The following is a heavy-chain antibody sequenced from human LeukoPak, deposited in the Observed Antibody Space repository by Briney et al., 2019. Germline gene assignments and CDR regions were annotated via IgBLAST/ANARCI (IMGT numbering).Heavy chain of an antibody. V-gene: IGHV4-31*03. D-gene: IGHD3-22*01. J-gene: IGHJ4*02. CDR3: ARMESSGYPLPDY. Sequence: SETLSLTCTVSGGSINSGGYYWNWIRQLPGKGLEWIGYIYYSGSTHYNPSLKSRVTISVDTSKNQFSLKLSSVTAADTAVYYCARMESSGYPLPDYWGQGTQVTVSS. CDR1: GGSINSGGYY. CDR2: IYYSGST.